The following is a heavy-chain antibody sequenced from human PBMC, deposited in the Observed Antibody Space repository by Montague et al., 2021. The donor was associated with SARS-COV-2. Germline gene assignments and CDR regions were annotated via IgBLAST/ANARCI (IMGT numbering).Heavy chain of an antibody. J-gene: IGHJ5*02. CDR3: ARRTCSSTRCHQFDP. CDR2: IYYSGST. V-gene: IGHV4-59*01. Sequence: SETLSLTCTVSGGSISYYYWSWIRQPPGKGLEWIGYIYYSGSTNYNPSLKSRVTISVDTSKNQFSLKLSSVTAADTAVYYCARRTCSSTRCHQFDPWGQGTLVTVSS. D-gene: IGHD2-2*01. CDR1: GGSISYYY.